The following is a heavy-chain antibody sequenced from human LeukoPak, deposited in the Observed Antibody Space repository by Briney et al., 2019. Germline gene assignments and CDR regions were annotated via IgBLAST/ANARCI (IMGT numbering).Heavy chain of an antibody. D-gene: IGHD6-25*01. CDR2: IRYDGSNK. CDR1: GFTFSSYG. J-gene: IGHJ4*02. V-gene: IGHV3-30*02. CDR3: AKDREQRATAIDY. Sequence: PGGSLRLSCAASGFTFSSYGMHWVRQAPGKGLEGVAFIRYDGSNKYYADSVRGRFTISRDNSKNTLYLQMNSLRAEDTAVYYCAKDREQRATAIDYWGQGTLVTVSS.